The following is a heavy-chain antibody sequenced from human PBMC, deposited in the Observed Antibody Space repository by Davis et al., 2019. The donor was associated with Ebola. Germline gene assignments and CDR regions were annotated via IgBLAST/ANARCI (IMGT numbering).Heavy chain of an antibody. CDR3: ARRGRFGGYYFDY. D-gene: IGHD3-10*01. V-gene: IGHV4-4*02. J-gene: IGHJ4*02. CDR2: IYHSEST. CDR1: GGSISTNYW. Sequence: SETLSLTCAVSGGSISTNYWWSWVRQPPGQGLEWIGEIYHSESTNYNPSLKSRVTISVDTSKNQFSLSLNSVTAADTAVYYCARRGRFGGYYFDYWGQGTLVTVSS.